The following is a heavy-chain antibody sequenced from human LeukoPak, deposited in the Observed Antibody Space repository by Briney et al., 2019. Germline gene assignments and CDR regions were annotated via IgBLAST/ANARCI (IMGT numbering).Heavy chain of an antibody. CDR1: GYTFTSYY. V-gene: IGHV1-46*01. J-gene: IGHJ5*02. D-gene: IGHD2-15*01. CDR2: INPSGGST. CDR3: ARSGLDIVVVVAASWVPDWFDP. Sequence: ASVKASCKASGYTFTSYYMHWVRQAPGQGLEWMGIINPSGGSTSYAQKFQGRVTMTRDTSTSTVYMELSSLRSEDTAVYYCARSGLDIVVVVAASWVPDWFDPWGQEPWSPSPQ.